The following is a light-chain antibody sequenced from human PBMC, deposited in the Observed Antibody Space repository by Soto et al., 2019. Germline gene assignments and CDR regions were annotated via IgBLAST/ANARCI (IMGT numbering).Light chain of an antibody. CDR3: AAWDDSHVA. CDR2: SNN. CDR1: SSNIGSNY. V-gene: IGLV1-47*02. J-gene: IGLJ2*01. Sequence: QSVLTQPPSASGTPGQRVTISCSGSSSNIGSNYVYWYQQLTGTAPKLLIYSNNQRPSGVPDRFSGSKSGTSASLAISGLRSEDEADYYCAAWDDSHVAFGGGTKLTVL.